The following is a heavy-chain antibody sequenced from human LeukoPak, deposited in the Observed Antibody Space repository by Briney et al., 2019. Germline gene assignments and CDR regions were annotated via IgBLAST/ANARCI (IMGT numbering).Heavy chain of an antibody. J-gene: IGHJ6*03. CDR3: AREMGDCSSTSCFPELYYYYYYMDV. D-gene: IGHD2-2*01. Sequence: SETLSLTCTVSGGSISSYYWSWIRQPPGKGLEWIGYIYYSGSTNYNPSLKSRVTISVDTSKNQFSLKLSSVTAADTAVYYCAREMGDCSSTSCFPELYYYYYYMDVWGKGTTVTVSS. CDR1: GGSISSYY. CDR2: IYYSGST. V-gene: IGHV4-59*01.